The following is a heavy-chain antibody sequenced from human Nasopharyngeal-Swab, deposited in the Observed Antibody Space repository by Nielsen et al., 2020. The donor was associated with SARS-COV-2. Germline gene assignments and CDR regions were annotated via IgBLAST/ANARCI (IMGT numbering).Heavy chain of an antibody. CDR2: INPNNGDT. V-gene: IGHV1-2*02. J-gene: IGHJ6*02. CDR3: ARALPYISASYGRYFGLGV. D-gene: IGHD6-19*01. CDR1: GDSVTGYQ. Sequence: ASVKVACKAYGDSVTGYQIHRGRQAPGQGLEGTAWINPNNGDTDSAQKFQGRVTMTRDTSISTAYMELSRLTSDDTAVYYCARALPYISASYGRYFGLGVWGQGTAVTVSS.